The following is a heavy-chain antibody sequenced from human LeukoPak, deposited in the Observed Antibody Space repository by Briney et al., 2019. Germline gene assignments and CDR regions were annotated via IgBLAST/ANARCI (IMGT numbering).Heavy chain of an antibody. CDR3: ARGVDCSSTSCRNYNWFDP. D-gene: IGHD2-2*01. Sequence: ASVKVSCKASGYTFTGYYMHWVRRAPGQGLEWMGWINPNSGGTNYAQKFQGRVTMTRDTSISTAYMELSSLRSEDTAVYYCARGVDCSSTSCRNYNWFDPWGQGTLVTVSS. J-gene: IGHJ5*02. V-gene: IGHV1-2*02. CDR1: GYTFTGYY. CDR2: INPNSGGT.